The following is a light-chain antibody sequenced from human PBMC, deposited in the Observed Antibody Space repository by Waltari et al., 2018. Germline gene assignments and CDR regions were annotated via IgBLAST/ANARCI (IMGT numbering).Light chain of an antibody. CDR2: DVS. J-gene: IGLJ2*01. CDR1: ISDFGGYHY. CDR3: SSYSSVTNVV. Sequence: QSALTQPRSVSGSPGQSVTISRLGNISDFGGYHYIHWYQHQPGKAPKLIIYDVSSRPSGVSTRFSGSRSGNTASLTISGLRAEDEADYYCSSYSSVTNVVFGGGTKLTVL. V-gene: IGLV2-14*03.